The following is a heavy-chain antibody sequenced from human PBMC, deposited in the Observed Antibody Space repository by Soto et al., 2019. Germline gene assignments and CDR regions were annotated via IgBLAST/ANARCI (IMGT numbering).Heavy chain of an antibody. J-gene: IGHJ6*03. CDR3: ARPDGDYFYNHMDV. Sequence: EVQLLESGGGLVQPGGSLRLSCVGSGFTFSRYVMSWVRQAPGKGLEWVSVISGSGGASYYADSVKGRFTISRDNSKNTLYLEMKSLGAGDTAVYYCARPDGDYFYNHMDVWGIGTTVTVSS. D-gene: IGHD3-10*01. CDR1: GFTFSRYV. V-gene: IGHV3-23*01. CDR2: ISGSGGAS.